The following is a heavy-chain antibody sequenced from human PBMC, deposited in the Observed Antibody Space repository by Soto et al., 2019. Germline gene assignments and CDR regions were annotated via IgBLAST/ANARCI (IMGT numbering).Heavy chain of an antibody. V-gene: IGHV3-23*01. CDR3: AKADGEQWLVPHLDN. Sequence: EVQLLESGGGVVQPGGSLRLSCVASGFNFKKFAMAWVRQAPGEGLEWVSGLSCCGGSTSYADSVKGRFSIARDDYKNTLSLQMNSLRVEDTAQYYCAKADGEQWLVPHLDNWGQGTLVTVS. CDR2: LSCCGGST. CDR1: GFNFKKFA. D-gene: IGHD6-19*01. J-gene: IGHJ4*02.